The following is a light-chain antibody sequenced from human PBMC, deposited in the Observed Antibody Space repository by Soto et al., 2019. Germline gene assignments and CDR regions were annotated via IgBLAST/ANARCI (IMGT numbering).Light chain of an antibody. J-gene: IGLJ3*02. CDR1: SSDVGGYNY. CDR2: EVF. Sequence: QSALTQPPSVSGSPGQSLTISCTGTSSDVGGYNYVSWYHHHPGKAPKLIIYEVFKRPSGVPDRFSGSKSGNTASLTVSGLQAEDEAAYYCSSYAGSDSVLFGGGTQLTVL. CDR3: SSYAGSDSVL. V-gene: IGLV2-8*01.